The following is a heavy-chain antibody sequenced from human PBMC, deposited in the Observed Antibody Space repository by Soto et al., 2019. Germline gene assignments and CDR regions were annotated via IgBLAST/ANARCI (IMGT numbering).Heavy chain of an antibody. CDR2: ISYDGSNK. D-gene: IGHD5-12*01. Sequence: ESGGGVVQPGRSLRLSCAASGFTFSSYAMHWVRQAPGKGLEWVAVISYDGSNKYYADSVKGRFTISRDNSKNTLYLQMNSLRAEDTAVYYCARDRAMATMPLFDYWGQGTLVTVSS. CDR3: ARDRAMATMPLFDY. J-gene: IGHJ4*02. CDR1: GFTFSSYA. V-gene: IGHV3-30-3*01.